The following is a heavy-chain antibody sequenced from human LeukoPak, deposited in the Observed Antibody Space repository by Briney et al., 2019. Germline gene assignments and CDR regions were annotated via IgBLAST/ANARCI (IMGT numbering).Heavy chain of an antibody. Sequence: GSLSLSCAASGFTFSSYSMNWVRPAPGKGLEWVSSISSSSYIYYADSVKGRFTISRDNAKNSLYLQMNSLRAEDTAVYYCARDELRFLEWSPGWFDPWGQGTLVTVSS. D-gene: IGHD3-3*01. CDR3: ARDELRFLEWSPGWFDP. CDR1: GFTFSSYS. J-gene: IGHJ5*02. V-gene: IGHV3-21*01. CDR2: ISSSSYI.